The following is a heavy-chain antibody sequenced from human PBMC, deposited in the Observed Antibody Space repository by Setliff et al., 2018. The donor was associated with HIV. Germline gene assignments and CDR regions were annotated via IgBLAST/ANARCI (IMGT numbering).Heavy chain of an antibody. Sequence: SETLSLTCTVSGGSISSYYWSWIRQPPGKGLEWIGYIYTSGSTNYNPSLESRVTISVDTSKNQFSLKLSSVTAADTAVYYCARGPGHDSSGYYYDYYYMDVWGKGTTVTSP. J-gene: IGHJ6*03. CDR2: IYTSGST. CDR1: GGSISSYY. D-gene: IGHD3-22*01. CDR3: ARGPGHDSSGYYYDYYYMDV. V-gene: IGHV4-4*08.